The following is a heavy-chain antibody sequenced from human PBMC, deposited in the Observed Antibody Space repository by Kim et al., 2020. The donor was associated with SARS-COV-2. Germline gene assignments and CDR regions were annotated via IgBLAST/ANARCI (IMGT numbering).Heavy chain of an antibody. J-gene: IGHJ4*02. CDR1: GYSISSGYY. Sequence: SETLSLTCTVSGYSISSGYYWGWVRQPPGKGLEWIGTIYHSGSTYYNPSLKSRVTITVDTSKNQFSLKLSSVTAADTAVYYCARVGFGDYGGGYWGQGTLVTVSS. CDR2: IYHSGST. V-gene: IGHV4-38-2*02. CDR3: ARVGFGDYGGGY. D-gene: IGHD4-17*01.